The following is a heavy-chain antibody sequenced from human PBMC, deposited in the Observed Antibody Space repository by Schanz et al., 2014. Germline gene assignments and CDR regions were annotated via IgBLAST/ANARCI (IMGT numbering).Heavy chain of an antibody. J-gene: IGHJ4*02. CDR1: GFTFSSYG. D-gene: IGHD2-2*03. V-gene: IGHV3-30*18. Sequence: QVQLVESGGGVVQPGRSLRLSCAASGFTFSSYGMHWVRQAPGKGLEWVAAMSYDGSIKYYGDSVKGRFTISRDNSKNTLYLHMNTLRSEDTAVYYCTKDSTRMDIVLVPTAIDYWGQGTLVTVSS. CDR2: MSYDGSIK. CDR3: TKDSTRMDIVLVPTAIDY.